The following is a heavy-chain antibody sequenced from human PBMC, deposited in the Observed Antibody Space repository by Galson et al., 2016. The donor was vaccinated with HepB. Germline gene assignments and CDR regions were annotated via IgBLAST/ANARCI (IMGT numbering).Heavy chain of an antibody. V-gene: IGHV3-23*01. CDR3: AKDPRRITMVRGVISYYYYGMDV. CDR1: GFTFSSYA. Sequence: SLRLSCAASGFTFSSYAMSWVRQAPGKGLEWVSAINGSGGSTYYADSVKGRFTISRDNSKNTLYLQMNSLRAEDTAVYYCAKDPRRITMVRGVISYYYYGMDVWGQGTTVTVSS. CDR2: INGSGGST. D-gene: IGHD3-10*01. J-gene: IGHJ6*02.